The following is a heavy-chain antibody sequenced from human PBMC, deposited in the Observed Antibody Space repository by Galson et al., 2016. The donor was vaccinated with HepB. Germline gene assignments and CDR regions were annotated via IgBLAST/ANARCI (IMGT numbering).Heavy chain of an antibody. D-gene: IGHD3-22*01. CDR1: GFTFSNYG. CDR3: ARGNYDSPGYFFDNWFDP. V-gene: IGHV3-33*07. CDR2: IRYDGGRT. J-gene: IGHJ5*02. Sequence: SLRLSCAVPGFTFSNYGMYWVRQAPGKGLEWVANIRYDGGRTYYADSVKGRFTISRDNSKSTVFLQMNSLRGEDTAVYYCARGNYDSPGYFFDNWFDPWGQGTLVTVSS.